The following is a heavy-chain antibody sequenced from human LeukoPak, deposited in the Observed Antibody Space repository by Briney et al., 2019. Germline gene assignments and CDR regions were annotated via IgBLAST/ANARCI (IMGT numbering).Heavy chain of an antibody. J-gene: IGHJ4*02. CDR3: ARHVGATTTRGFDY. CDR1: GGSITSNDW. V-gene: IGHV4-4*02. CDR2: IRHSGTT. Sequence: PSETLSLTCTVSGGSITSNDWWSWVRQPPGKGLEWIGEIRHSGTTIYNPSLKSRVTIPVDTSKNQFSLKLSSVTAADTAVYYCARHVGATTTRGFDYWGQGTLVTVSS. D-gene: IGHD1-26*01.